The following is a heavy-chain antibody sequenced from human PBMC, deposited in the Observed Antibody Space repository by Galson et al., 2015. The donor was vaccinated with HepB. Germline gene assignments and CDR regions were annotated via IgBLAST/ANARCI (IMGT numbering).Heavy chain of an antibody. D-gene: IGHD1-26*01. CDR3: ARVRMVRYSGSYYVIGYFDY. J-gene: IGHJ4*02. V-gene: IGHV3-7*01. Sequence: SLRHSRAASGFNFSSHWMSWVRQAPGKGLEWVANIKQDGREKYYVDSVKGRFTISRDNAKNPLYLQMNSLRAEDTAVYYCARVRMVRYSGSYYVIGYFDYWGQGTLVTVSS. CDR2: IKQDGREK. CDR1: GFNFSSHW.